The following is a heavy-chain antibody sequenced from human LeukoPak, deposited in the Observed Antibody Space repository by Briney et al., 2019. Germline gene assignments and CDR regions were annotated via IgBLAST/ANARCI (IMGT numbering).Heavy chain of an antibody. CDR3: ARVITLGYCSSTSCLSGWFDP. Sequence: SETLSLTCTVSGGSISSSSYCWGWIRPPPGKGLEWVGSIYYSGRTYSNPSIKSRLTISVDTSKTQFSLKRSSVTAADTAVYYCARVITLGYCSSTSCLSGWFDPWGQGTLVTVSS. V-gene: IGHV4-39*07. D-gene: IGHD2-2*01. J-gene: IGHJ5*02. CDR1: GGSISSSSYC. CDR2: IYYSGRT.